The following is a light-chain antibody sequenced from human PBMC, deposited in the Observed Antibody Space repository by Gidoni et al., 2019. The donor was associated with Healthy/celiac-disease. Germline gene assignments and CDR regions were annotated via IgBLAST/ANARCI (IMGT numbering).Light chain of an antibody. Sequence: DIQLTQCPSPLSAYVEDSVTITCQRRQSISSYLIWYQQKPGKAPKLLIYAASSLQSGVPSRFSCSGSWTDFTLTISSLQPEDFATYYCQQSYSTLWTFGQGTKVEIK. J-gene: IGKJ1*01. CDR1: QSISSY. CDR3: QQSYSTLWT. V-gene: IGKV1-39*01. CDR2: AAS.